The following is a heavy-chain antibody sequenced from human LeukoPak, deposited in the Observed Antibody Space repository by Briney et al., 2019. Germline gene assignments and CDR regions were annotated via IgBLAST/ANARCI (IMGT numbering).Heavy chain of an antibody. CDR1: GGSISSGGYY. CDR3: ARVATEDYYDSSGYYP. Sequence: SETLSLTCTASGGSISSGGYYWSWIRQHPGKGLEWIGYIYYSGSTYYNPSLKSRVTISVDTSKNQFSLKLSSVTAADTAVYYCARVATEDYYDSSGYYPWGQGTLVTVSS. CDR2: IYYSGST. D-gene: IGHD3-22*01. J-gene: IGHJ5*02. V-gene: IGHV4-31*03.